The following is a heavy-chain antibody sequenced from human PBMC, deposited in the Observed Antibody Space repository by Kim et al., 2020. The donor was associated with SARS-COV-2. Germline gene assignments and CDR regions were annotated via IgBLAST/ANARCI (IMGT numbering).Heavy chain of an antibody. J-gene: IGHJ5*02. CDR1: GFTFSSYA. CDR3: ARDAVVVAVLIPNWFDP. V-gene: IGHV3-30-3*01. Sequence: GGSLRLSCAASGFTFSSYAMHWVRQAPGKGLEWVAVISYDGSNKYYADSVKGRFTISRDNSKNTLYLQMNSLRAEDTAVYYCARDAVVVAVLIPNWFDPWGQGTLVTVSS. D-gene: IGHD2-15*01. CDR2: ISYDGSNK.